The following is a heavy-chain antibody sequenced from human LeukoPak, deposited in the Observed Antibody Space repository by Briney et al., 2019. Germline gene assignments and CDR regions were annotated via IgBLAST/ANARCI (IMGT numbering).Heavy chain of an antibody. D-gene: IGHD3-22*01. CDR2: ISSGSSSI. CDR3: ARDRGSGYYSYYFDY. Sequence: PGGSLRLSCAASGFTFSSYSMNWVRQAPGKGLEWVSYISSGSSSIYYADSVKGRFTISRDNAKNSLYLQMNSLRDEDTAVYYCARDRGSGYYSYYFDYWGQGTLVTVSS. CDR1: GFTFSSYS. J-gene: IGHJ4*02. V-gene: IGHV3-48*02.